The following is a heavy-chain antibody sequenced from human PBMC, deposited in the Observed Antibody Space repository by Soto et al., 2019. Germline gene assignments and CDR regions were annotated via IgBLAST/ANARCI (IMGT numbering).Heavy chain of an antibody. J-gene: IGHJ4*02. CDR3: ARSSRREWLADY. CDR1: GDSVSSNSAA. D-gene: IGHD6-19*01. V-gene: IGHV6-1*01. Sequence: SQTLSLTCAISGDSVSSNSAAWNWIRQSPSRGLEWLGRTYYRSKWYNDYAVSVKSRITINTDTSKNQFSLQLNSVTPEDTAVYECARSSRREWLADYWGQGTLVTVSS. CDR2: TYYRSKWYN.